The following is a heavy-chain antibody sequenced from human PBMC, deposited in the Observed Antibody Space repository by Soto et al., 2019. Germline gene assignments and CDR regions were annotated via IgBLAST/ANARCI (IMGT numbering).Heavy chain of an antibody. CDR2: ISYDGSDH. J-gene: IGHJ4*02. CDR1: GFTFSSYA. V-gene: IGHV3-30-3*01. CDR3: AAVYTIDY. D-gene: IGHD3-16*01. Sequence: VQLLESGGGLEQPGGSLRLSCAASGFTFSSYAMHWVRQAPGKGLEWVAVISYDGSDHYYADSVKGRFTISRDNSKNTLLLQMNSLRTEDTAVYYCAAVYTIDYWGQGTLVTVSS.